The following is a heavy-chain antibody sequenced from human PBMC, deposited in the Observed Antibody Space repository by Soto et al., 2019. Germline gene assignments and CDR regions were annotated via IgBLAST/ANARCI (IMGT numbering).Heavy chain of an antibody. CDR3: ARVWGYSGYDTWFDP. CDR1: GFTFSDYY. D-gene: IGHD5-12*01. Sequence: EGSLRLSCAASGFTFSDYYMSWIRQAPGKGLEWVSYISSSGSTIYYADSVKGRFTISRDNAKNSLYLQMNSLRAEDTAVCYYARVWGYSGYDTWFDPWGQGTLVTVSS. V-gene: IGHV3-11*01. J-gene: IGHJ5*02. CDR2: ISSSGSTI.